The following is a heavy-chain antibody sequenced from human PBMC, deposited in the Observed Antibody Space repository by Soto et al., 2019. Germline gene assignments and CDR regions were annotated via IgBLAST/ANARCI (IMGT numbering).Heavy chain of an antibody. CDR2: IYPGDSDT. CDR1: GYSFTSYW. J-gene: IGHJ6*02. D-gene: IGHD6-19*01. V-gene: IGHV5-51*01. CDR3: ARHNSSGWNDYYYYGMDG. Sequence: GESLKISCKGSGYSFTSYWIGWVRQMPGKGLEWMGIIYPGDSDTRYSPSFQGQVTISADKSISTAYLQWSSLKASDTAMYYCARHNSSGWNDYYYYGMDGWGQGTTVTISS.